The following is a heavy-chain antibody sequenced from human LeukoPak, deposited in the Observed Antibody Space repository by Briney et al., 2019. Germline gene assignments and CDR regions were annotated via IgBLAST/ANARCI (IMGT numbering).Heavy chain of an antibody. CDR1: GGSISSYY. Sequence: SETLSLTCTVSGGSISSYYWSWIRQPPGKGLEWIGEINHSGSTNYNPSLKSRVTISVDTSKNQFSLKLSSVTAADTAVYYCARGQSVWFGFRAYYYYMDVWGKGTTVTVSS. J-gene: IGHJ6*03. D-gene: IGHD3-10*01. V-gene: IGHV4-34*01. CDR3: ARGQSVWFGFRAYYYYMDV. CDR2: INHSGST.